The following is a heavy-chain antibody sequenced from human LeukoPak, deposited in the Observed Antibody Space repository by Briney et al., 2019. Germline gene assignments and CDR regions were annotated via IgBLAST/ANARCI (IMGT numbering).Heavy chain of an antibody. Sequence: SQTLSLTCAISGDSVSSNSAAWNWIRQSPSRGLEWLGRTYYRSKWYNDYAVSAKSRITINPDTSKNQFSLQLNSVTPEDTAVYYCARDIVAAAGPLYYYGMDVWGQGTTVTVSS. D-gene: IGHD6-13*01. CDR1: GDSVSSNSAA. V-gene: IGHV6-1*01. CDR3: ARDIVAAAGPLYYYGMDV. J-gene: IGHJ6*02. CDR2: TYYRSKWYN.